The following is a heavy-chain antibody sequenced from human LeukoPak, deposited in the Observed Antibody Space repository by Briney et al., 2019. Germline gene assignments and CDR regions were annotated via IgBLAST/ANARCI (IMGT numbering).Heavy chain of an antibody. J-gene: IGHJ2*01. Sequence: SETLSLTCTVSGGSISSSNYCWGWIRQPPGKGLEWIGYIYYTGSTTYNPSLKSRVTISVDTSKNQFSLKLRSVTAADTAVYYCARDYGDIPPDWYYDLWGRGTLVTVSS. V-gene: IGHV4-61*05. CDR1: GGSISSSNYC. D-gene: IGHD4-17*01. CDR3: ARDYGDIPPDWYYDL. CDR2: IYYTGST.